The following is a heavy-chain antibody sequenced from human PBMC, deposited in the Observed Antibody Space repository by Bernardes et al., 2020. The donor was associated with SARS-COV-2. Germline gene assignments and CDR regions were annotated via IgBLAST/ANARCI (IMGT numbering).Heavy chain of an antibody. D-gene: IGHD5-18*01. J-gene: IGHJ4*02. CDR1: GFTVSSNY. Sequence: GGSLRLSCAASGFTVSSNYMSWVRQAPGKGLEWVSVIYSGGSTYYADSVKGRFTISRHNSKNTLYLQMNSLRAEDTAVYYCARGGDSYGYIPFDYWGQGTLVTVSS. V-gene: IGHV3-53*04. CDR2: IYSGGST. CDR3: ARGGDSYGYIPFDY.